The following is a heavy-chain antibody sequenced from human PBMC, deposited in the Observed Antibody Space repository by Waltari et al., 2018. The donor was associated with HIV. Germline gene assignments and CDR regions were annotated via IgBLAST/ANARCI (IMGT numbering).Heavy chain of an antibody. J-gene: IGHJ4*02. CDR1: GGSFSGYY. Sequence: QVQLQQWGAGLLKPSETLSLTCAVYGGSFSGYYWSWIRQPPGKGLEWLGEINHSGSTNYHPSLKSRVTIAVDTSKNQFSLKLGSVTAAETAVYYCARGMEYYGSGTRGGDYWGQGTLVTVSS. CDR2: INHSGST. V-gene: IGHV4-34*01. D-gene: IGHD3-10*01. CDR3: ARGMEYYGSGTRGGDY.